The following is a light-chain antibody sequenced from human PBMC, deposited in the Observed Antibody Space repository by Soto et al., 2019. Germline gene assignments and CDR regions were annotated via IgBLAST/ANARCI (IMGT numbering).Light chain of an antibody. CDR1: QSISSN. CDR2: GAS. J-gene: IGKJ1*01. Sequence: EIVLTQSPATLPVSPGERATLSCRASQSISSNLAWYQQQPGQAPRLLIYGASTRATDIPARFSGSGSGTEFSLTISSLQSEDFAVYYCQQYNNWPRTFGQGTKVE. CDR3: QQYNNWPRT. V-gene: IGKV3-15*01.